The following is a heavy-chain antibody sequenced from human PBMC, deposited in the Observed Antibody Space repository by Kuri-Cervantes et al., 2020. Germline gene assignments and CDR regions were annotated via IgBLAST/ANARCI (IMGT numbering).Heavy chain of an antibody. V-gene: IGHV1-69*13. Sequence: SVKVSCKASGGTFSSYAISWVRQAPGQGLEWMGGIIPIFGTANYAQKFQGRVTITADESTSTAYMELSSLRSEDTAVYYCATVLLYSYGPLGYWGQGTLVTVSS. CDR3: ATVLLYSYGPLGY. J-gene: IGHJ4*02. CDR2: IIPIFGTA. CDR1: GGTFSSYA. D-gene: IGHD5-18*01.